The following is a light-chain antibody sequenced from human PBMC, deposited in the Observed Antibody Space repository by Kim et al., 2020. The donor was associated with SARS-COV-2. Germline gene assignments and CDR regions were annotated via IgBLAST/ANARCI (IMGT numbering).Light chain of an antibody. Sequence: FVSPGERAPLSCRASQSVSSKVAWYQQKPGQAPRLLIYGASTRATGIPARFTGSGSGTEFTLTISSLQSEDFGVYYCQQYKNWRTFGQGTKVDIK. CDR2: GAS. J-gene: IGKJ1*01. V-gene: IGKV3-15*01. CDR3: QQYKNWRT. CDR1: QSVSSK.